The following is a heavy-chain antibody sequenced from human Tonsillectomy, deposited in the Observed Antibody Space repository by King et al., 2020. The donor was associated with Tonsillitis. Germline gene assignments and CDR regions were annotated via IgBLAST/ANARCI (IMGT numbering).Heavy chain of an antibody. J-gene: IGHJ4*02. V-gene: IGHV5-51*01. CDR1: GYKFPDYW. CDR2: IYPGDSAT. D-gene: IGHD3/OR15-3a*01. Sequence: EEQLVQSEAAVKKPGESLKISCQGSGYKFPDYWIGWVRQMPGKGLEWMGIIYPGDSATTYSPSFQGQVAISADKSSSTIFLQWSSLKASDTAIYYCARHDFSNGWFRLDNWGQGTLVTVSS. CDR3: ARHDFSNGWFRLDN.